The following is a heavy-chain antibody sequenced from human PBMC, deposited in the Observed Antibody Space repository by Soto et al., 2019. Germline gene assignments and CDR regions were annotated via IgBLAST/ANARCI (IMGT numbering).Heavy chain of an antibody. CDR3: ARVTGWELLGLFDY. J-gene: IGHJ4*02. D-gene: IGHD1-26*01. V-gene: IGHV1-69*06. Sequence: SVKVSCKASGGTFSSYAISWVRQAPGQGLEWMGGIIPIFGTANYAQKFQGRVTITADKSTSTAYMELSSLRSEDTAVYYCARVTGWELLGLFDYWGQGTLVTVSS. CDR1: GGTFSSYA. CDR2: IIPIFGTA.